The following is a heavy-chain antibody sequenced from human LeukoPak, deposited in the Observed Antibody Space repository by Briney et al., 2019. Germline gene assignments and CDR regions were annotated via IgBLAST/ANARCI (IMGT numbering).Heavy chain of an antibody. CDR1: GGSFSGYY. CDR3: ARGADCSSTSCYGLDWFDP. Sequence: PSGTLSLTCAVYGGSFSGYYWSWIRQPPGKGLEWIGEINHSGSTNYNPSLKSRVTISVGTSKNQFSLKLSSVTAADTAVYYCARGADCSSTSCYGLDWFDPWGQGTLVTVSS. J-gene: IGHJ5*02. D-gene: IGHD2-2*01. CDR2: INHSGST. V-gene: IGHV4-34*01.